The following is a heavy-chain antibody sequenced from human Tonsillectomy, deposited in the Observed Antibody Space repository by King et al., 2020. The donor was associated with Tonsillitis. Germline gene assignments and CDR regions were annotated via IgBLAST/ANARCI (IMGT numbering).Heavy chain of an antibody. V-gene: IGHV3-21*01. D-gene: IGHD6-13*01. CDR3: ARGAAASGTFAMDV. Sequence: QLVQSGGGLVKPGGSLRLSCAASGITFSTYSMNWVRQAPGKGLEWVSSISSSSQYIYYADSVKGRFTISRDNAKNSLFLQMNSLRVEDTAVYYGARGAAASGTFAMDVWGQGTTVTVSS. CDR2: ISSSSQYI. CDR1: GITFSTYS. J-gene: IGHJ6*02.